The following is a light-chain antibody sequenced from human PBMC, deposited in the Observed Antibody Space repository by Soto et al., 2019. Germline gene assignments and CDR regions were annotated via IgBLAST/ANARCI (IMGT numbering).Light chain of an antibody. CDR2: WAS. CDR1: QSVLFSSNNKNY. Sequence: DIVMTQSPDSLAVSLGERATINCKSSQSVLFSSNNKNYLAWYQQKPGQPPNLHISWASTRDSGVPDRFSGSGSGTEFTLTISSLQAEDVAVYYCQQYYSTPYTFGQGTKLEI. J-gene: IGKJ2*01. V-gene: IGKV4-1*01. CDR3: QQYYSTPYT.